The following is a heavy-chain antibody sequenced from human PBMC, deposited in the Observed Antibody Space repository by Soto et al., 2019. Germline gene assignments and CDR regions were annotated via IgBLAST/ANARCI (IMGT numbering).Heavy chain of an antibody. D-gene: IGHD6-19*01. CDR2: INAGNGNT. J-gene: IGHJ4*02. Sequence: PRPSVKVSCKASGYTFTNYAMHWVRQAPGQRLEWMGWINAGNGNTKYSQKFQGRVTITRDTSASTAYMELSSLRSEDTAVYYCARTHSSGWYGRAREPSEFDYWGQGTLVTVSS. CDR3: ARTHSSGWYGRAREPSEFDY. CDR1: GYTFTNYA. V-gene: IGHV1-3*01.